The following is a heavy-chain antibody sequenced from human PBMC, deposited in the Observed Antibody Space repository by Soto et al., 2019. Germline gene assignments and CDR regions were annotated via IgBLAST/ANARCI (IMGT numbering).Heavy chain of an antibody. CDR2: IYYSGST. V-gene: IGHV4-59*01. D-gene: IGHD6-13*01. J-gene: IGHJ6*04. CDR1: GGSISSYY. CDR3: ARGGMRKQQPLDV. Sequence: TLSLTCTVSGGSISSYYWSWIRQPPGKGLEWIGYIYYSGSTNYNPSLKGRVTISVDTSKNQFSLKLSSVTAADTAVYYCARGGMRKQQPLDVWGKGTTVTVSS.